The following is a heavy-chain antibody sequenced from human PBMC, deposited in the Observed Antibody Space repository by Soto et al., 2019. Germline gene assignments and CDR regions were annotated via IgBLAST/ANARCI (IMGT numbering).Heavy chain of an antibody. Sequence: ASVKVSCKASGYTFTSYGISWVRQAPGQGLEWMGWISAYNGNTNYAQKLQGRVTMTTDTSTSTAYMELRSLRSDDTAVYYCARGGQLWLRSPVFGYWGQGTLVTVSS. CDR2: ISAYNGNT. V-gene: IGHV1-18*01. J-gene: IGHJ4*02. CDR1: GYTFTSYG. D-gene: IGHD5-18*01. CDR3: ARGGQLWLRSPVFGY.